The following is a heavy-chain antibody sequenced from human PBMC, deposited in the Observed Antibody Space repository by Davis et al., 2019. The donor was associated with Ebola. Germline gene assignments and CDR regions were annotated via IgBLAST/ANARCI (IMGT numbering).Heavy chain of an antibody. CDR3: ARAGRLRFLEWLLWGAFDI. V-gene: IGHV3-30-3*01. Sequence: GESLKISCAASGFTFSSYAMHWVRQAPGKGLEWVAVISYDGSNKYYADSVKGRFTISRDNSKNTLYLQMNSLRAEDTAVYYCARAGRLRFLEWLLWGAFDIWGQGTMVTVSS. J-gene: IGHJ3*02. CDR1: GFTFSSYA. CDR2: ISYDGSNK. D-gene: IGHD3-3*01.